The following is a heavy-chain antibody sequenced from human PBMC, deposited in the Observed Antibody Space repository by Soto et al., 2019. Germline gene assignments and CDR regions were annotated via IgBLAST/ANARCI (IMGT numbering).Heavy chain of an antibody. V-gene: IGHV1-69*12. Sequence: QVQLVQSGAEVKKPGSSVKVYCKASGGTFSSYAISWVRQAPGQGLEWMGGLIPIFGTANYAQKFQGRVTITGDESTSTAYMELSSLRSEDTAVYYCAKSRDDYNALDYWGEGTLVTVSS. J-gene: IGHJ4*02. D-gene: IGHD4-4*01. CDR3: AKSRDDYNALDY. CDR2: LIPIFGTA. CDR1: GGTFSSYA.